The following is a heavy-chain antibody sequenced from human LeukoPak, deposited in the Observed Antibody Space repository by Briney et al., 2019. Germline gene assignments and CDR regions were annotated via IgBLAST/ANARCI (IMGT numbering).Heavy chain of an antibody. CDR1: GFTFTSYS. CDR3: AREELGSSLGFDP. D-gene: IGHD3-16*01. J-gene: IGHJ5*02. Sequence: GGSLRLSCAASGFTFTSYSMNWVRQAPGRGLEWVSSIRFTGSYIYYADSVKGRFTISRDNSKNTLYLQMNSLRAEDTAVYYCAREELGSSLGFDPWGQGTLVTVSS. CDR2: IRFTGSYI. V-gene: IGHV3-21*01.